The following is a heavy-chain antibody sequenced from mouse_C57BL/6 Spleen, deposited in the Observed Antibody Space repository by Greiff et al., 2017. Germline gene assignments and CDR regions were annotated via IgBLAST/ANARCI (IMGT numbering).Heavy chain of an antibody. J-gene: IGHJ4*01. CDR1: GYTFTSYW. D-gene: IGHD3-2*02. Sequence: QVQLQQPGAELVRPGSSVKLSCKASGYTFTSYWMHWVKPRPIQGLEWIGNIDPSDSETHYNQKFKDKATLTVDKSSSTAYMQLSSLTSEDSAVYYCARRSGPYYYAMDYWGQGTSVTVSS. CDR3: ARRSGPYYYAMDY. CDR2: IDPSDSET. V-gene: IGHV1-52*01.